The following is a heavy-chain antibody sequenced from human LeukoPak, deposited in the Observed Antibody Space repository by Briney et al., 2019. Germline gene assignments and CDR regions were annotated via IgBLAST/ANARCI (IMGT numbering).Heavy chain of an antibody. Sequence: SETLSLTCAVYGGSFSGYYWSWIRQPPGKGLEWIGEINHSGSTNYNPSLKSRVTISVDTSKNQFSLKLRSVTAADTAVYYCAQAVVAATRYYYYYYMDVWGKGTTVTVSS. J-gene: IGHJ6*03. CDR2: INHSGST. D-gene: IGHD2-15*01. V-gene: IGHV4-34*01. CDR3: AQAVVAATRYYYYYYMDV. CDR1: GGSFSGYY.